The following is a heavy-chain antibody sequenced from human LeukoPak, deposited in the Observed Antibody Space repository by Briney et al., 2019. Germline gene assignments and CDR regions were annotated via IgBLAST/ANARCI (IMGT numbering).Heavy chain of an antibody. D-gene: IGHD3-10*01. Sequence: SETLSLTCTVSGGSISSYYWSWIRQPPGKGPEWIGYIYYSGSTNYNPSLKSRVTISVDTSKNQFSLKLSSVTAADTAVYYCARDSWLPSGSPGNWFDPWGQGTLVTVSS. CDR3: ARDSWLPSGSPGNWFDP. V-gene: IGHV4-59*01. CDR2: IYYSGST. CDR1: GGSISSYY. J-gene: IGHJ5*02.